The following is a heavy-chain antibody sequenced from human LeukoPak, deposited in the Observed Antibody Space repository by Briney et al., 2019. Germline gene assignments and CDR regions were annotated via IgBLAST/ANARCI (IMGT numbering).Heavy chain of an antibody. J-gene: IGHJ4*02. CDR3: ARVWVYSGSYSDY. D-gene: IGHD1-26*01. CDR2: IYYSGST. V-gene: IGHV4-30-4*08. CDR1: GGSISSGDYY. Sequence: SETLSLTCTVSGGSISSGDYYWSWIRQPPGKGLEWIGYIYYSGSTYYNPSLKSRVTISVDTSKNQFSLKLSSVTAADTAVYYCARVWVYSGSYSDYWGQGTLVTVSS.